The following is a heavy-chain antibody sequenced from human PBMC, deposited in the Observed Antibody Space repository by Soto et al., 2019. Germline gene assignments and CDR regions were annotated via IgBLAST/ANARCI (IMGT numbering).Heavy chain of an antibody. V-gene: IGHV3-48*03. D-gene: IGHD3-3*01. J-gene: IGHJ4*02. CDR3: ARDPEYYVSINPCFDY. CDR2: ISSSGSTI. CDR1: GLTFSSYE. Sequence: GGSLRLSCAASGLTFSSYEMNWVRQAPGKGLEWVSYISSSGSTIYYADSVKGRCTISRDNAKSSLYLQMNSLRAEDTAVYYCARDPEYYVSINPCFDYRGQGTLVTVSS.